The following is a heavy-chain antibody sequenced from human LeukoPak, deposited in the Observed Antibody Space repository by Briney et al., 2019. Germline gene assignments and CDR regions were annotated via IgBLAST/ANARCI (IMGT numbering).Heavy chain of an antibody. CDR3: ARGAYCSGAGCSFFDY. Sequence: PSETLSLTCTVSGDSINSYYWNWIRQAAGKGLEWIGRIYSSGSTNYNPSLESRVTMSVDTSKNQLSLTLSSVTAADTAVYYCARGAYCSGAGCSFFDYWGQGTLVTVSS. J-gene: IGHJ4*02. V-gene: IGHV4-4*07. CDR1: GDSINSYY. CDR2: IYSSGST. D-gene: IGHD2-21*01.